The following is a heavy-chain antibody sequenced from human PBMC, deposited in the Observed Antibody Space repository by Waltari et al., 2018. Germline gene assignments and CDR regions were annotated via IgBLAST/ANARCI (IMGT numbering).Heavy chain of an antibody. J-gene: IGHJ4*02. CDR1: GFTFSSYG. CDR2: IWYEGNNK. Sequence: QVQLVESGGGVVQPGRSLRLSCAASGFTFSSYGMHWVRQAPGKGLGWVEVIWYEGNNKYYADSVKGRFTISRDNSKNTLYLQMNSLRAEDTAVYYCARDSYSSSSGIDYWGQGTLVTVSS. CDR3: ARDSYSSSSGIDY. V-gene: IGHV3-33*01. D-gene: IGHD6-6*01.